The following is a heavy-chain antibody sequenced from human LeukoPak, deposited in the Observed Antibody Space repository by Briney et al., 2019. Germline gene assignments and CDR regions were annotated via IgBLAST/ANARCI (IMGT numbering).Heavy chain of an antibody. D-gene: IGHD6-13*01. CDR1: GGSISSYY. J-gene: IGHJ5*02. V-gene: IGHV4-59*01. Sequence: PSETLSLTCTVSGGSISSYYWSWIRQPPGKGLEWIGYIYYSGSTNYTPSLKSRVTISVDTSKNQFSLKLSSVTAADTAVYYCARGRGSSWFNWFDPWGQGTLVTVSS. CDR3: ARGRGSSWFNWFDP. CDR2: IYYSGST.